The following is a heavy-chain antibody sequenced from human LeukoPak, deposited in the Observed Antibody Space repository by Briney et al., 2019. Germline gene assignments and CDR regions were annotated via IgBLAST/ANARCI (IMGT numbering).Heavy chain of an antibody. Sequence: GGTLRLSCAASGFTFSSYGMSWVRQAPGKGLEWVSAISGSGGSTYYADSVKGRFTIPRDNSKNTLYLQMNSLRAEDTAVYYCAKDQDYYDSSYFDYWGQGTLVTVSS. CDR3: AKDQDYYDSSYFDY. V-gene: IGHV3-23*01. J-gene: IGHJ4*02. CDR2: ISGSGGST. CDR1: GFTFSSYG. D-gene: IGHD3-22*01.